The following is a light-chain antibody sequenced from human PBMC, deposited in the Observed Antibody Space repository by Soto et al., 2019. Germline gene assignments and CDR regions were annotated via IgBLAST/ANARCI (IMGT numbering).Light chain of an antibody. Sequence: DIQMTQSPSSLSASVGDRVTITCRASESIARHLNWYQQKPGRAPKLLIYAASSLQNGVPSRFRGGGSGTDFTLTISHLQPEDFATYYCQQTYSTLSITFGPGTRLEIK. CDR3: QQTYSTLSIT. J-gene: IGKJ5*01. CDR1: ESIARH. V-gene: IGKV1-39*01. CDR2: AAS.